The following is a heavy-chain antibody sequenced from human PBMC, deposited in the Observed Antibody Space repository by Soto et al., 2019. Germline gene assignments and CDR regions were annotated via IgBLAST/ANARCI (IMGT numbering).Heavy chain of an antibody. Sequence: SETLSLTCAVYGGSFSGYYWSWIRQPPGKGLEWIGEINHSGSTNYNPSLKSRVTISVDTSKNQFSLKLSSVTAADTAVYYCARVNALYYNYYGMDVWGQGTTVTVYS. J-gene: IGHJ6*02. CDR3: ARVNALYYNYYGMDV. CDR2: INHSGST. V-gene: IGHV4-34*01. CDR1: GGSFSGYY.